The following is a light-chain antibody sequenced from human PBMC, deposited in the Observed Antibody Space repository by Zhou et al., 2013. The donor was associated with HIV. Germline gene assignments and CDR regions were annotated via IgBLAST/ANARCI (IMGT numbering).Light chain of an antibody. J-gene: IGKJ4*01. V-gene: IGKV3-20*01. CDR3: QQYGSSPLT. CDR2: GAS. Sequence: VLTQSPGTLSLSPGERATLSCRASQSVSSSYLAWYQQKPGQAPRLLIYGASSRATGIPDRFSGSGSGTDFTLTISRLEPEDFAVYYCQQYGSSPLTFGGGTKVEIK. CDR1: QSVSSSY.